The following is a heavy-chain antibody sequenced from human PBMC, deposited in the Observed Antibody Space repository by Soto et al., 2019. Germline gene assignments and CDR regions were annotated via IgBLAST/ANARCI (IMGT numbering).Heavy chain of an antibody. D-gene: IGHD4-17*01. J-gene: IGHJ4*02. Sequence: SETLSLTCTVSGASISSYYWIWIRQPAGKGLEWIGRVFISGGTNYNPSLESRVTMSVDTSKNQFSLRLSSVTAADTAVYYCASALLDFGDYYFHYWGQGALVTVSS. CDR1: GASISSYY. CDR2: VFISGGT. CDR3: ASALLDFGDYYFHY. V-gene: IGHV4-4*07.